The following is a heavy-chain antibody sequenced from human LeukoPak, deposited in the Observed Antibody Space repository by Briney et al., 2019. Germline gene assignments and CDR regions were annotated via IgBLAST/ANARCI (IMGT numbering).Heavy chain of an antibody. V-gene: IGHV4-38-2*01. Sequence: SETLSLTCAVSGFSISSGYFWAWVRRPPGKGLEWIGSIYYSGTTYYNPSLKSRVTVSADTSKNQFSLKLGSVTAADTAFYYCARLRRFVPVPPIWGQGTGVIVSS. CDR1: GFSISSGYF. D-gene: IGHD2-2*01. CDR3: ARLRRFVPVPPI. J-gene: IGHJ3*02. CDR2: IYYSGTT.